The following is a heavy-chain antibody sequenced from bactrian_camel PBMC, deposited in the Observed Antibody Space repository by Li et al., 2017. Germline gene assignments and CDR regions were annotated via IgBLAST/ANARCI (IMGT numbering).Heavy chain of an antibody. CDR1: GWLYKKNC. J-gene: IGHJ4*01. Sequence: HVQLVESGGGSVQAGGSLRLSCKASGWLYKKNCMGWFRQAPGKEREGVAVIGSDGNTTYADSVKGRFTIFRDNAKNTLYLQMNALKPEDTAMYDCAAGRGNALIYWGQGTQVTVS. CDR3: AAGRGNALIY. D-gene: IGHD3*01. CDR2: IGSDGNT. V-gene: IGHV3S53*01.